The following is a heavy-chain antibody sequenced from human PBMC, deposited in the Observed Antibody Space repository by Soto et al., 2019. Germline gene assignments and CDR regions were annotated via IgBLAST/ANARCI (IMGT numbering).Heavy chain of an antibody. D-gene: IGHD4-4*01. V-gene: IGHV1-2*02. CDR2: INPNSGAT. Sequence: SVEVSFRSSGYTFTGYYIHWVRQAPGQGLEWMGWINPNSGATNYALKFQGRVTMTRDTSISAAYMELNSLTSDDTAVYYCARSRLTDYSIDYWGQGTLVTVSS. J-gene: IGHJ4*02. CDR1: GYTFTGYY. CDR3: ARSRLTDYSIDY.